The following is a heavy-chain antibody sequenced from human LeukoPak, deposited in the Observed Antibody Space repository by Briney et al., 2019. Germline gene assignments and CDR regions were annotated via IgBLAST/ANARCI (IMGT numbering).Heavy chain of an antibody. V-gene: IGHV4-59*08. Sequence: NPSETLSLTCTVSGGSISSYYWSWIRQPPGKGLEWIGYIYYSGSTNYNPSLKSRVTISVDTSKNQFSLKLSSVTAADTAVYYCARHARDWFDPWGQGTLVTVSS. CDR1: GGSISSYY. D-gene: IGHD3-10*01. CDR2: IYYSGST. CDR3: ARHARDWFDP. J-gene: IGHJ5*02.